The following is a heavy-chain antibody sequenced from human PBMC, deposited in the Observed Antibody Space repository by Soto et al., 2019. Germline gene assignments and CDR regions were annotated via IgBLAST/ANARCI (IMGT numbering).Heavy chain of an antibody. CDR3: ARFPSDYFDY. CDR2: INHSGST. Sequence: SETLSLTCAVYGGSFSGYYWSWIRQPPGKGLEWIGEINHSGSTNYNPSLKSRVTISVDTSKNQFSLKLSSVTAADTAVYYCARFPSDYFDYWGKGTLVTVPS. V-gene: IGHV4-34*01. J-gene: IGHJ4*02. CDR1: GGSFSGYY.